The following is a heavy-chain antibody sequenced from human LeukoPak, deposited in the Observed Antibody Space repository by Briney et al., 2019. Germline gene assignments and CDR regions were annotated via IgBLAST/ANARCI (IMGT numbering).Heavy chain of an antibody. V-gene: IGHV5-51*01. CDR2: IYPGDSDT. J-gene: IGHJ4*02. Sequence: AGESLKISCKGSGYSFTSYWIGWVRQMPGKGLEWMGIIYPGDSDTRYSPSFQGQVTISADKSISTAYLQWSSLKASDTAMYYCARGRKHGGQLLNYYFVYWGQGTLVTVSS. CDR3: ARGRKHGGQLLNYYFVY. D-gene: IGHD2-2*01. CDR1: GYSFTSYW.